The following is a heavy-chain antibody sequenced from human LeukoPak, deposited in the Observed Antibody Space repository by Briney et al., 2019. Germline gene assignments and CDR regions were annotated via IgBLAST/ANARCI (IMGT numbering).Heavy chain of an antibody. V-gene: IGHV1-2*02. D-gene: IGHD3-22*01. Sequence: ASVKVSCKASGYTFTGYYMHWVRQAPGQGLEWMGWINPNSGGTNYAQKFQGRVTMTRDTSISTAYMELSRLRSDDTAVYYCAKDKMVSYYYDSSGYYSKGLFDYWGQGTLVTVSS. CDR2: INPNSGGT. CDR3: AKDKMVSYYYDSSGYYSKGLFDY. CDR1: GYTFTGYY. J-gene: IGHJ4*02.